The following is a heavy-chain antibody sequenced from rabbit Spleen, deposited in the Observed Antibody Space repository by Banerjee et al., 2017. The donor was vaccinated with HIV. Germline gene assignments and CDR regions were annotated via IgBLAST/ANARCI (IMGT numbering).Heavy chain of an antibody. D-gene: IGHD4-2*01. J-gene: IGHJ3*01. CDR2: IDPVFGIT. CDR3: ASGYGGVGRAYKL. V-gene: IGHV1S7*01. CDR1: GFTLSSYY. Sequence: QLEESAGGLVQPGGSLKLSCKASGFTLSSYYMNWVRQAPGKGLEWIGYIDPVFGITYYANWVNGRFSISRENAQNTVFLQMTSLTAADTATYFCASGYGGVGRAYKLWGQGTLVTVS.